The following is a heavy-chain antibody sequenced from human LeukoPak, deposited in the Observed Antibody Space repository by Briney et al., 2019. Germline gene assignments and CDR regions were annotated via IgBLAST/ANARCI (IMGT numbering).Heavy chain of an antibody. Sequence: PSETLSLTCTVSGGSISSYYWSWIRQPPGKGLEWIGYVYYSGSTNYNPSLKSRVTISVDTSKNQFSLKLSSVTAADTAVYYCARVWGGRVYSSSWYDYYYMDVWGKGTTVTVSS. J-gene: IGHJ6*03. V-gene: IGHV4-59*01. CDR3: ARVWGGRVYSSSWYDYYYMDV. CDR1: GGSISSYY. D-gene: IGHD6-13*01. CDR2: VYYSGST.